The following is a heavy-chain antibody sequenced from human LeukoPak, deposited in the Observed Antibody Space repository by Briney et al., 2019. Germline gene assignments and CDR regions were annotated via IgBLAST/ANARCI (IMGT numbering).Heavy chain of an antibody. CDR2: IIPIFGTA. D-gene: IGHD5-24*01. Sequence: SVTVSCKASGGTFSSYATSWVRQAPGQGLEWMGGIIPIFGTANYAQKFQGRVTITTDESTSTAYMELSSLRSEDTAVYYCARGRDGYNEGVYWGQGTLVTVSS. V-gene: IGHV1-69*05. J-gene: IGHJ4*02. CDR1: GGTFSSYA. CDR3: ARGRDGYNEGVY.